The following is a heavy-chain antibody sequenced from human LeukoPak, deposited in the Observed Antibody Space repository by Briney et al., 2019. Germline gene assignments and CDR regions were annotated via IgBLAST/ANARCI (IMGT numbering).Heavy chain of an antibody. CDR3: ARDRIRNYFDY. D-gene: IGHD2-15*01. CDR2: IYHSGST. CDR1: GGSISTNDYY. J-gene: IGHJ4*02. V-gene: IGHV4-39*07. Sequence: SETLSLTCSVSGGSISTNDYYWGWIRQPPGKGLEWIGSIYHSGSTYYNPSLKSRVTISVDTSKNQFSLKLSSVTAADTAVYYCARDRIRNYFDYWGQGTLVTVSS.